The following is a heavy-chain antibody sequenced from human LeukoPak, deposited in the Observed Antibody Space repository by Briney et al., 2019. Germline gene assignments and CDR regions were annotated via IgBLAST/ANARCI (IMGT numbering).Heavy chain of an antibody. Sequence: GGSLRLSCAASGFAFSSYAMHWVRQAPGKGLEWVAVIWDDGSNQYYADSVKGRFTISRDNSKNALYLQMNSLRAEDTAVYYRARAVDYGDYLSYFDYWGQGTLVTVSS. CDR2: IWDDGSNQ. J-gene: IGHJ4*02. CDR3: ARAVDYGDYLSYFDY. V-gene: IGHV3-33*01. CDR1: GFAFSSYA. D-gene: IGHD4-17*01.